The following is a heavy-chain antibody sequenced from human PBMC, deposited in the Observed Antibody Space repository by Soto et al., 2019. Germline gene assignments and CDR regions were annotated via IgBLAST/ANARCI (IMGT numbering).Heavy chain of an antibody. J-gene: IGHJ4*02. CDR2: IYYSGST. D-gene: IGHD2-15*01. V-gene: IGHV4-31*03. CDR1: GGSISSGGYY. Sequence: SETLSLTCTVSGGSISSGGYYWSWIRQHPGKGLEWIGYIYYSGSTYYNPSLKSRVTISVDTSKNQFSLKLSSVTAADTAVYYCARRTYCSGGSCYSFYFDYWGQGTLVTVSS. CDR3: ARRTYCSGGSCYSFYFDY.